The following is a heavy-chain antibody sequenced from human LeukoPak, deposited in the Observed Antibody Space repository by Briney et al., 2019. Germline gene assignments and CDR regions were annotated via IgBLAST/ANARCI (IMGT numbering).Heavy chain of an antibody. J-gene: IGHJ4*02. D-gene: IGHD3-10*01. CDR3: ASRPKLPLWFGEHKFDY. V-gene: IGHV4-4*07. CDR2: IYTSGST. Sequence: PSETLSLTCTVSGGSISSYYWSWIRQPAGKGLEWIGRIYTSGSTNYNPSLKSRVTMSVDTSKNQFSLKLSSVTAADTAVYYCASRPKLPLWFGEHKFDYWGRGTLVTVSS. CDR1: GGSISSYY.